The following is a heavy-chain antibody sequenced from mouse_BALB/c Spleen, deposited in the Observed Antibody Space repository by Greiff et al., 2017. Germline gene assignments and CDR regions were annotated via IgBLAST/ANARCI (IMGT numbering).Heavy chain of an antibody. D-gene: IGHD1-2*01. J-gene: IGHJ1*01. V-gene: IGHV1S81*02. CDR3: TRSQIHYYGYGYFDV. CDR2: INPSNGGT. Sequence: QVQLKQSGAELVKPGASVKLSCKASGYTFTSYYMYWVKQRPGQGLEWIGEINPSNGGTNFNEKFKSKATLTVDKSSSTAYMQLSSLTSEDSAVYYCTRSQIHYYGYGYFDVWGAGTTVTVSA. CDR1: GYTFTSYY.